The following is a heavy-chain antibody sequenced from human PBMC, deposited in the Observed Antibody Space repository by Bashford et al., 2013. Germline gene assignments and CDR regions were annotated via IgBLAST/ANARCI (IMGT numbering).Heavy chain of an antibody. D-gene: IGHD2-21*01. CDR3: ARQYSAFDY. J-gene: IGHJ4*02. V-gene: IGHV5-51*01. CDR2: IYPADSDT. Sequence: WVRQMPGKGLEWMGIIYPADSDTRYSPSFQGQVTISVDKSISTAYLQWSSLKASDTAMYYCARQYSAFDYWGQGTLVTVSS.